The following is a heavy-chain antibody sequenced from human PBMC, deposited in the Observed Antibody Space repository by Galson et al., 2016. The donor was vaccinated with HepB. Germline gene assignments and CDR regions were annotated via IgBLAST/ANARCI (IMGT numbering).Heavy chain of an antibody. CDR1: GFTLRSYS. V-gene: IGHV3-30-3*01. CDR3: TRIWTGTTDHPHYYYVMDV. Sequence: SLRLSCAASGFTLRSYSMHWVRQAPGKGLEWVAAISYDGNNKYYADSLKDRVTISRDTSKNTLYLQMNSLRGEYTAVYYCTRIWTGTTDHPHYYYVMDVWGQGTTVTVSS. J-gene: IGHJ6*02. CDR2: ISYDGNNK. D-gene: IGHD1-1*01.